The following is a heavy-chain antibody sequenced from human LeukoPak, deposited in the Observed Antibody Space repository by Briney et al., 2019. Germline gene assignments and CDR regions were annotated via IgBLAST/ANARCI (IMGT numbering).Heavy chain of an antibody. J-gene: IGHJ5*02. Sequence: PGGSLRLSCAASGFTVSSSNMNWVRQAPGKGLEWVAVISYDGSNKYYADSVKGRFTISRDNSKNTLYLQMNSLRAEDTAVYYCAKDQVLRYFDWLECMLDPWGQGTLVTVSS. CDR1: GFTVSSSN. D-gene: IGHD3-9*01. V-gene: IGHV3-30*18. CDR3: AKDQVLRYFDWLECMLDP. CDR2: ISYDGSNK.